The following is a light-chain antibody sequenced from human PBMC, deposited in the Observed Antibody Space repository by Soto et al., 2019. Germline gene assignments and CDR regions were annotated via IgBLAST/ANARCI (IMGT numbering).Light chain of an antibody. CDR3: QQYFEWPPMT. J-gene: IGKJ1*01. CDR1: ETVATN. V-gene: IGKV3-15*01. CDR2: GAS. Sequence: EVLMTQSPATLSLSPGERATLSCWASETVATNLAWYQQKPGQAPRLLISGASTRAAGISDRFRGSWSGTEFTLTISSLRSEDSAIYYCQQYFEWPPMTFGQGTKVEI.